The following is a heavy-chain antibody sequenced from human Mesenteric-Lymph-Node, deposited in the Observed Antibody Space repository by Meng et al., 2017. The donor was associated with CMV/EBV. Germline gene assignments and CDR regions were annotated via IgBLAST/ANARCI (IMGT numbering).Heavy chain of an antibody. CDR3: AKEGAALAFDI. Sequence: GESLKISCAASGFTFSSYAMSWVRQAPGRGLEWVSVIYSGGSSTYYADSVKGRFTISRDNSKNTLYLQMNSLRAEDTAVYYCAKEGAALAFDIWGQGTTVTVSS. CDR1: GFTFSSYA. J-gene: IGHJ3*02. CDR2: IYSGGSST. D-gene: IGHD1-26*01. V-gene: IGHV3-23*03.